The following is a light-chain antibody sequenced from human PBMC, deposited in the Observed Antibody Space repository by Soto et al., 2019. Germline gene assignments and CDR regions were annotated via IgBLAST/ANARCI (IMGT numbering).Light chain of an antibody. CDR2: GAA. CDR3: QQYNNWPPIT. CDR1: QPLSSI. Sequence: EIVLTQSPGTLSLSPGERVTISCSASQPLSSIFLSWYQQRPCQAPSLLIYGAANRATGVPDRFSGSGSGTEFTLTISILQSEDFAVYYCQQYNNWPPITFGQGTRLEIK. J-gene: IGKJ5*01. V-gene: IGKV3D-15*03.